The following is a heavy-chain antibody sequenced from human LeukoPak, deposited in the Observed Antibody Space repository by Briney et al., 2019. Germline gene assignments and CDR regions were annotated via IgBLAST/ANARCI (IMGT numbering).Heavy chain of an antibody. CDR2: ISSGSSTI. CDR1: GFTFNAYH. D-gene: IGHD3-3*01. J-gene: IGHJ5*02. Sequence: GGSLRLSCAASGFTFNAYHMNWVRQAPGKGLEWLAYISSGSSTIYYADSVKGRFTVSRDNAKETLYLQLDSLRAEDTAVYYCSKVGFLEWLPVSQTPYNWFDPWGQGTLVTVSS. CDR3: SKVGFLEWLPVSQTPYNWFDP. V-gene: IGHV3-48*04.